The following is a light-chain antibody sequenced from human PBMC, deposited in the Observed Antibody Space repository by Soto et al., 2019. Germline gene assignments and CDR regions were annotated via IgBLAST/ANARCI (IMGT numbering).Light chain of an antibody. CDR1: SSDVGGYNY. Sequence: QSALTQPASVSGSPGQSITISCTGTSSDVGGYNYVSWYQQHPGKAAKLMIYDVSNRPSGVSNRFSGSKSGNTASLTISGLQAEDESDDYCSSYTSSSTLLYVFGPGTKLTVL. V-gene: IGLV2-14*01. CDR2: DVS. J-gene: IGLJ1*01. CDR3: SSYTSSSTLLYV.